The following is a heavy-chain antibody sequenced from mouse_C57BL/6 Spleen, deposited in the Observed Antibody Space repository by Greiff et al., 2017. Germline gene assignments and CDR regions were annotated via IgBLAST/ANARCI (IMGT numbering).Heavy chain of an antibody. CDR1: GYTFTDYE. CDR3: TRDGYYSHYFDY. J-gene: IGHJ2*01. CDR2: IDPETGGT. V-gene: IGHV1-15*01. Sequence: LVESGAELVRPGASVTLSCKASGYTFTDYEMHWVKQTPVHGLEWIGAIDPETGGTAYNQKFKGKAILTADKSSSTAYMELRSLTSEDSAVYYCTRDGYYSHYFDYWGQGTTLTVSS. D-gene: IGHD2-3*01.